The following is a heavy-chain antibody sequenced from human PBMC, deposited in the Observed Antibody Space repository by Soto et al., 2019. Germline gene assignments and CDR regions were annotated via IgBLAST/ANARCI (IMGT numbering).Heavy chain of an antibody. CDR2: IYYSGST. CDR1: GGSISSGGYY. CDR3: ARDRLEYGSGRSEKYYFDY. J-gene: IGHJ4*02. Sequence: SETLSLTCTVSGGSISSGGYYWSWIRQHPGKGLEWIGYIYYSGSTYYNPSLKSRVTISVDTSKNQFSLKLSSVTAADTAVYYCARDRLEYGSGRSEKYYFDYWGQGTLVTVSS. V-gene: IGHV4-31*03. D-gene: IGHD3-10*01.